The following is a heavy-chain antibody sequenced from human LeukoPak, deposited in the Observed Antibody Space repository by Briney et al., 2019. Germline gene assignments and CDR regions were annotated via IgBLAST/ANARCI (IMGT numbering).Heavy chain of an antibody. CDR3: VRVMGYCSDGSCYPRGVGYYYMDV. CDR1: GFRFDDYG. CDR2: INRSSGDT. J-gene: IGHJ6*03. D-gene: IGHD2-15*01. V-gene: IGHV3-20*04. Sequence: GGSLRLSCAASGFRFDDYGMSWVRQRPGKGLEWVSGINRSSGDTGYADSVKGRFTISRDNAKNSLYLQMNSLRAEDTALYYCVRVMGYCSDGSCYPRGVGYYYMDVWGKGTTVTISS.